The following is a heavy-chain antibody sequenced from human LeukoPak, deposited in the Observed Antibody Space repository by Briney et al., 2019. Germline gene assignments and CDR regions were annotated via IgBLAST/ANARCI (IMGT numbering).Heavy chain of an antibody. V-gene: IGHV3-73*01. D-gene: IGHD3-22*01. CDR3: IRNHYDSGFAFDI. CDR1: GFSLSGSA. Sequence: GGSLRLSCAASGFSLSGSAMHWVRQASGKGLEGVGRIRSKGNNYATTYGASVKGRFTIARDDAKNTAYLEMNSLKTEDTAVYYCIRNHYDSGFAFDIWGQGTMVTVAS. CDR2: IRSKGNNYAT. J-gene: IGHJ3*02.